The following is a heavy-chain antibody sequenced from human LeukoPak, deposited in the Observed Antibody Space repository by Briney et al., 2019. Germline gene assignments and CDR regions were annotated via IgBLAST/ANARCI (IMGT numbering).Heavy chain of an antibody. J-gene: IGHJ3*02. CDR1: GFSLSTSGVG. CDR3: AHTSGDYYGSSGYSAFDI. CDR2: IYWDDDK. D-gene: IGHD3-22*01. Sequence: KESGPTLVKPTQTLTLTCTFSGFSLSTSGVGVGWIRQPPGKALEWLALIYWDDDKRYSPSLKSRLTITKDTSKNQVVLTMTNMDPVDTATYYCAHTSGDYYGSSGYSAFDIWGQGTMVTVSS. V-gene: IGHV2-5*02.